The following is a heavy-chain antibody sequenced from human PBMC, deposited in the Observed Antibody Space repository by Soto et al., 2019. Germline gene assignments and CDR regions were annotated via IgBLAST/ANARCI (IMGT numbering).Heavy chain of an antibody. V-gene: IGHV3-33*01. CDR3: ARDKVRSVAAAGTGYYYGMDV. Sequence: GGSLRLSCAASGFTFSSYGMHWVRQAPGKGLEWVAVIWYDGSNKYYADSVKGRFTISRDNSKNTLYLQMNSLRAEDTAVYYCARDKVRSVAAAGTGYYYGMDVWGQGTTVTVSS. D-gene: IGHD6-13*01. CDR2: IWYDGSNK. CDR1: GFTFSSYG. J-gene: IGHJ6*02.